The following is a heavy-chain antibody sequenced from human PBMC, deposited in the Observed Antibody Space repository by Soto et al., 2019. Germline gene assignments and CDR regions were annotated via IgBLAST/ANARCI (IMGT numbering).Heavy chain of an antibody. D-gene: IGHD3-3*01. CDR3: ARDLLHYDFWSGYSAYFYYGMDV. Sequence: GGSLRLSCAASGFTFSSYEMNWVRQAPGQGLEWVSYVSDSGGTVYYADSVKGRFTVSRDNAQNSVYLQMNSLRTEDTAVYYCARDLLHYDFWSGYSAYFYYGMDVWGPGTTVTVSS. V-gene: IGHV3-48*03. CDR2: VSDSGGTV. J-gene: IGHJ6*02. CDR1: GFTFSSYE.